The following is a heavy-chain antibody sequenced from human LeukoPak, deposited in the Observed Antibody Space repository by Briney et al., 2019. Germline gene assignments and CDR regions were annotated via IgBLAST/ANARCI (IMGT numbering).Heavy chain of an antibody. CDR1: GFTFTSSA. V-gene: IGHV1-58*01. Sequence: GASVKVSCKASGFTFTSSAVQWVRQARGQRLEWIGWIVVGSGNTNYAQKFQERVTITRDMSTSTAYMELSSLRSEDTAVYYCAAIVSSGYYYQHWGQGTLVTVSS. D-gene: IGHD3-22*01. J-gene: IGHJ1*01. CDR2: IVVGSGNT. CDR3: AAIVSSGYYYQH.